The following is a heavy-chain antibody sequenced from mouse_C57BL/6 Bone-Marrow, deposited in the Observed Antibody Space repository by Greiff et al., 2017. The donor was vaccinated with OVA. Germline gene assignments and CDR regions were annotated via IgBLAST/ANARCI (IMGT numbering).Heavy chain of an antibody. Sequence: EVQLVESGGGLVKPGGSLKLSCAASGFTFSDYGMHWVRQAPEKGLEWVAYISSGSSTIYYADTVKGRFTISRDNAKNTLFLQMTSLRSEDTAMYYCARMGYGSSSHFVYWGQGTTLTVSS. V-gene: IGHV5-17*01. CDR2: ISSGSSTI. CDR1: GFTFSDYG. J-gene: IGHJ2*01. CDR3: ARMGYGSSSHFVY. D-gene: IGHD1-1*01.